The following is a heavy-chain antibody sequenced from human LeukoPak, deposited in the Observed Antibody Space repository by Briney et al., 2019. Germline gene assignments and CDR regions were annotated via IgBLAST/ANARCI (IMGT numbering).Heavy chain of an antibody. CDR3: ATVSRADSVIVV. D-gene: IGHD2-21*01. J-gene: IGHJ4*02. CDR1: GGSVSTGSYY. Sequence: PSETLSLTCSVSGGSVSTGSYYWSWIRQPPGKGLECIGHIYYSGSSNYNPSLKSRVTISVDTSKNQFSLKLSSVITADTAFYYCATVSRADSVIVVWGQGSLVTVSS. V-gene: IGHV4-61*01. CDR2: IYYSGSS.